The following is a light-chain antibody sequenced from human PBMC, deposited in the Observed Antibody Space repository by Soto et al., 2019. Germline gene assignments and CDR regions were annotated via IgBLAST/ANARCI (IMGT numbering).Light chain of an antibody. J-gene: IGLJ1*01. Sequence: QSALTQPASVSWSPGQSITISCTGTRSDGGGYNYVSWYQQHPGKAPILIIYDVSNRPSGVSNLFSGSKSGNTASLTISGLQAEDEADYYCSSYTSSSTLDPYVFGTGTKVTVL. V-gene: IGLV2-14*01. CDR2: DVS. CDR1: RSDGGGYNY. CDR3: SSYTSSSTLDPYV.